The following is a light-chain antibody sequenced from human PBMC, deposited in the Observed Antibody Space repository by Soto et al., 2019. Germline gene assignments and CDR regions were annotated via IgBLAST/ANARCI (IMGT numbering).Light chain of an antibody. J-gene: IGKJ2*01. CDR1: QSIGSS. V-gene: IGKV1-5*01. CDR3: QQYNSYGT. CDR2: DAS. Sequence: DIQMTQSPSTLSASVGDRVTITCRASQSIGSSLAWYQQKPGKGPKLLIYDASTLVSGVPSRFSGSGFGTEFALTISSLQPDDFATFYCQQYNSYGTFGQGTKLEIK.